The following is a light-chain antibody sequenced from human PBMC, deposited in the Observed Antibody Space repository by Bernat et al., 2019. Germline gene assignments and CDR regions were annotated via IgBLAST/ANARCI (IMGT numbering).Light chain of an antibody. Sequence: QSALTQPASVSGSPGQSITLSCTGTSSDVGAYNYVSWYQQHPGKAPKLMIFDVSNRPSGVSDRFPGSKSGNTASLTISGLRAEDEADYYCSSVSTTSTPVVFGGGTKLTVL. CDR3: SSVSTTSTPVV. CDR1: SSDVGAYNY. V-gene: IGLV2-14*03. J-gene: IGLJ3*02. CDR2: DVS.